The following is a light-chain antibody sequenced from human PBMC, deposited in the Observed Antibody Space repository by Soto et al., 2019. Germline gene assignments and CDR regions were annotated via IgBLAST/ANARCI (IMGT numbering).Light chain of an antibody. CDR3: QQYNNWSRIT. CDR2: GAS. Sequence: EIVMTQSPATLSVSPGERATLSCRASQSVSSNLAWYQQKPGQAPWLLIYGASTRATGIPARFSGSGSGTEFTLTISSLQSEDFAVYYCQQYNNWSRITFGQGTRLEIK. J-gene: IGKJ5*01. V-gene: IGKV3-15*01. CDR1: QSVSSN.